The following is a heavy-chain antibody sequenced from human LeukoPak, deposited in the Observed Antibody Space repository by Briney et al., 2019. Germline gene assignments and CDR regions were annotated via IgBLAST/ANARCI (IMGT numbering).Heavy chain of an antibody. D-gene: IGHD2-2*01. CDR1: GYTFTGYY. J-gene: IGHJ4*02. Sequence: ASVKVSCKASGYTFTGYYMHWVRQAPGQGLEWMGWINPNSGGTNYAQKFQGRVTMTRDTSISTAYMELSRLRSDDTAVYYCARGLYCSSTSCPYTFDYWGQGTLVTVSS. V-gene: IGHV1-2*02. CDR3: ARGLYCSSTSCPYTFDY. CDR2: INPNSGGT.